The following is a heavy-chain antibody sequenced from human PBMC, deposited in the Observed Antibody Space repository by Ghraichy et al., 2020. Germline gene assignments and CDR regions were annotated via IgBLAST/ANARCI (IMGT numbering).Heavy chain of an antibody. CDR3: APQYCGNYYHAFDI. CDR1: GFTFSNYC. V-gene: IGHV3-74*01. J-gene: IGHJ3*02. Sequence: ETLSLTCAASGFTFSNYCMHWVRQAPGKGLVWVSGSNSDGISTNYADSVKGRFTISRDNAKSTLYLQMNSLRAEDTAVYYCAPQYCGNYYHAFDIWGQGTMVTVSS. CDR2: SNSDGIST. D-gene: IGHD1-26*01.